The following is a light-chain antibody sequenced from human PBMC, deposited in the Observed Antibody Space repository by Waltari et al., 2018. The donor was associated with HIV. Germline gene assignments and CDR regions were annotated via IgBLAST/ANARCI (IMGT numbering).Light chain of an antibody. V-gene: IGLV6-57*04. CDR1: SGSISSNN. CDR3: QSYDSSIVV. J-gene: IGLJ2*01. Sequence: FMLTQPHSASESPGKTVTISCTRRSGSISSNNAQRYQQRPGRAPTTVIYEDTQRPSGVTDRFAGSSDSSANSASLTISGLKTEDEADYYCQSYDSSIVVFGGGTKLTVL. CDR2: EDT.